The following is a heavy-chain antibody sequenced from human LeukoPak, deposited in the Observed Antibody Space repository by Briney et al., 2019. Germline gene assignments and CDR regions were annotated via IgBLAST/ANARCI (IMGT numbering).Heavy chain of an antibody. CDR3: ARGGLAEAVFDY. CDR1: GGSISSYY. CDR2: IYYSGST. V-gene: IGHV4-59*01. J-gene: IGHJ4*02. D-gene: IGHD6-19*01. Sequence: PSETLSLTCTVSGGSISSYYWSWIRQPPGKGLEWIGYIYYSGSTNYNPSLKSRVTISVDTSKNQFSLKLSSVTAADTAVYYCARGGLAEAVFDYWGQGTLVTVSS.